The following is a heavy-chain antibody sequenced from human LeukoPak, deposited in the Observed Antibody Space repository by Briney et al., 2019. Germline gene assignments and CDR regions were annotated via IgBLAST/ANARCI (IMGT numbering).Heavy chain of an antibody. CDR2: IYTSGST. CDR1: GGSISSYY. CDR3: ASMKYSSSWFWLDY. V-gene: IGHV4-4*07. J-gene: IGHJ4*02. Sequence: SETLSLTCTVSGGSISSYYWSWIRQSAGKGLEWIGRIYTSGSTNYNPSLKSRVTMSVDTSKNQFSLKLSSVTAADTAVYYCASMKYSSSWFWLDYWGQGTLVTVSS. D-gene: IGHD6-13*01.